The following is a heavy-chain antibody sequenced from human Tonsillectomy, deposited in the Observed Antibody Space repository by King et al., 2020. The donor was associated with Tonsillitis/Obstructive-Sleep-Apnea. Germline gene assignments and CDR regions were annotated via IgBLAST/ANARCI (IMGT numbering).Heavy chain of an antibody. CDR2: INTNTGNP. V-gene: IGHV7-4-1*02. D-gene: IGHD2-2*03. J-gene: IGHJ6*03. CDR3: ARDGYCISTSCLSRLGYYYYYMDV. CDR1: GYTFTSYA. Sequence: QLVQSGSELKKPGASVKVSCKASGYTFTSYAMNWVRQAPGQGLEWMGWINTNTGNPTYAQGFTGRFVFSLDTSVSTAYLQISSLKAEDTAVYYCARDGYCISTSCLSRLGYYYYYMDVWGKGTTVTVSS.